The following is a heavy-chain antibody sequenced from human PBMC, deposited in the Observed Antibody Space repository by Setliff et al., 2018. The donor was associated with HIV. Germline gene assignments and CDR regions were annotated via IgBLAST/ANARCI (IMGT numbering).Heavy chain of an antibody. CDR1: GYTFTGYY. D-gene: IGHD6-13*01. CDR2: TNPNSGGT. J-gene: IGHJ6*02. Sequence: ASVKVSCKASGYTFTGYYMHWVRQATGQGLEWMGWTNPNSGGTNYAQKFQGRVTMTRDTSISTAYMELSRLRSDDTAVYYCARVPYLEQLTYYYYYGMDVWGQGTTVTVSS. V-gene: IGHV1-2*02. CDR3: ARVPYLEQLTYYYYYGMDV.